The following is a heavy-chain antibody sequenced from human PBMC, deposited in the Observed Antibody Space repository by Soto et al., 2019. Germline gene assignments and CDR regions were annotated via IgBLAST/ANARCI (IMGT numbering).Heavy chain of an antibody. CDR1: GGSISSSSYY. CDR3: ARSADDFWSGYYHYYGMDV. J-gene: IGHJ6*02. V-gene: IGHV4-39*01. CDR2: IYYSGST. D-gene: IGHD3-3*01. Sequence: SETLSLTCTVSGGSISSSSYYWGWIRQPPGKGLEWIGSIYYSGSTYYNPSLKSRVTISVDTSKNQFSLKLSSVTAADTAVYYCARSADDFWSGYYHYYGMDVWGQGTTVTVS.